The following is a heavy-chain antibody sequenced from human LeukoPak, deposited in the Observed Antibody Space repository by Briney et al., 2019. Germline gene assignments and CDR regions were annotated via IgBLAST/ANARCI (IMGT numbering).Heavy chain of an antibody. Sequence: PSETLSLTCTVSGYSISSGYYWGWIRQPPGKGLEWIGSIYHSGSTYYNPSLKSRVTISVDTSRNQFSLSLSSVTAADTALYYCARLFSSGWPYFYGLDAWGQGTTVTVSS. CDR2: IYHSGST. CDR1: GYSISSGYY. D-gene: IGHD6-19*01. J-gene: IGHJ6*02. V-gene: IGHV4-38-2*02. CDR3: ARLFSSGWPYFYGLDA.